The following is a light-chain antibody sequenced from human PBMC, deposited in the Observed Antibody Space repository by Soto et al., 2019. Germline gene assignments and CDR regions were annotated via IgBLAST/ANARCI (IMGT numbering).Light chain of an antibody. Sequence: DMVLTQSPGTLALSPGEIDTLSCRASQSVSSSYLAWYQQKPGQAPRPLIYGASSRAIGIPDRFSGSGSGTDFTLTISRLEPEDFAVYYCQQYGSSPWTFGQGTKVEIK. V-gene: IGKV3-20*01. J-gene: IGKJ1*01. CDR1: QSVSSSY. CDR3: QQYGSSPWT. CDR2: GAS.